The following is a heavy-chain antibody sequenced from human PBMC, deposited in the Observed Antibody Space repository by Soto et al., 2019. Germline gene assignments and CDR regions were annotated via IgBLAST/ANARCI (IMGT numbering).Heavy chain of an antibody. CDR2: ISGSGGST. D-gene: IGHD1-1*01. CDR3: ADIFNWRFFDY. Sequence: SLILSCAASGFTCSSYAMSWVRQAPGKGLEWVSSISGSGGSTYYADSVKVRFTISRDNSKNTVYLQMNSLRAEDTAVYYCADIFNWRFFDYWGQGTLVTVSS. CDR1: GFTCSSYA. J-gene: IGHJ4*02. V-gene: IGHV3-23*01.